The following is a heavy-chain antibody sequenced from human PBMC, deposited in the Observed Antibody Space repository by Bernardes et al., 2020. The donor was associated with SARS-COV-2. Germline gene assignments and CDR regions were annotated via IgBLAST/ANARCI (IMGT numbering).Heavy chain of an antibody. CDR3: ARGPWEYRYSSSHYYGMDV. V-gene: IGHV1-18*01. CDR2: ISGYNGNK. CDR1: GYTSTNYG. D-gene: IGHD6-6*01. J-gene: IGHJ6*02. Sequence: ASVKVSCKASGYTSTNYGISWVRQAPGQGLEWMGWISGYNGNKNYAQNFQGRVTMTTDTSTSTAYMELRSLRSDDTAVYYCARGPWEYRYSSSHYYGMDVWGQGTTVTVSS.